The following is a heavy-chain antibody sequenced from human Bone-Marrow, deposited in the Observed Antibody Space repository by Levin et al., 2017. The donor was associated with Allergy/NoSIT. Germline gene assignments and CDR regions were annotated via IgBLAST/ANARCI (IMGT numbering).Heavy chain of an antibody. D-gene: IGHD5-18*01. Sequence: TLSLTCTVSGGSIRSGGSYWSWIRQHPGKGLEWIGYIYDSGSTSYNPSLESRVAISVDTSKNQFYLKLTSLTAADTAVYYCARIPDTTSEFDYWGQGTLVTVSS. J-gene: IGHJ4*02. CDR1: GGSIRSGGSY. CDR3: ARIPDTTSEFDY. V-gene: IGHV4-31*03. CDR2: IYDSGST.